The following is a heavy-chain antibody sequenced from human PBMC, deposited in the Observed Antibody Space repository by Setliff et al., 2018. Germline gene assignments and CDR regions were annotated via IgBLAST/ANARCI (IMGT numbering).Heavy chain of an antibody. V-gene: IGHV3-48*04. CDR1: GFTFSSYA. D-gene: IGHD3-22*01. CDR3: ARDYYDSSGYYDYFDY. Sequence: GGSLRLSCAASGFTFSSYAMSWVRQAPGKGLEWVSYISSSGSTIYYADYVKGRFAISRDNAKNSLYLQMNSLRAEDTAVYYCARDYYDSSGYYDYFDYWGQGTLVTVSS. J-gene: IGHJ4*02. CDR2: ISSSGSTI.